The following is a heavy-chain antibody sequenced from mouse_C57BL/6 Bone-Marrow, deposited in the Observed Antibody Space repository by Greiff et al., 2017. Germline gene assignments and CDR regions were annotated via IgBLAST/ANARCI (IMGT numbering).Heavy chain of an antibody. Sequence: VQLVESGAELMKPGASVKLSCKATGYTFTGYWIEWVKQRPGHGLEWIGEILPGGGSTNYNEKFKGKATFTADTSSNTAYMQLSSLTTEDSAIYYCARYYYGSWYFDVWGTGTTVTVAS. CDR1: GYTFTGYW. V-gene: IGHV1-9*01. CDR2: ILPGGGST. J-gene: IGHJ1*03. CDR3: ARYYYGSWYFDV. D-gene: IGHD1-1*01.